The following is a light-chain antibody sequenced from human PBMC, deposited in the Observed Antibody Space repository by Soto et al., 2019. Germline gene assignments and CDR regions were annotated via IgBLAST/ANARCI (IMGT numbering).Light chain of an antibody. CDR2: DTS. CDR3: QKYGSSPGT. Sequence: EIVLTQAPGTVALSPGERATLPCRASQSVRDNYLAWYQQKPGQAPSILIFDTSRRATGIPDRLTGSGSGTDFDLTISSMEPQDIAVYFCQKYGSSPGTCGQGTKVDIK. J-gene: IGKJ1*01. V-gene: IGKV3-20*01. CDR1: QSVRDNY.